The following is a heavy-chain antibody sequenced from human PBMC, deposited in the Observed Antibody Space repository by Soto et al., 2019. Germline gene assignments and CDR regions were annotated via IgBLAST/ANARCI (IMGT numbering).Heavy chain of an antibody. Sequence: PSETRSLTCTVSCGSIRSGGYYWSWIRQHPGKGLEWIGYIYYSGSTYYNPSLKSRVTISVDTSKNQFSLKLSSVTAADTAVYYCARVGGINWLDPWGKGTLVTVS. V-gene: IGHV4-31*03. J-gene: IGHJ5*02. CDR2: IYYSGST. CDR3: ARVGGINWLDP. CDR1: CGSIRSGGYY. D-gene: IGHD3-16*01.